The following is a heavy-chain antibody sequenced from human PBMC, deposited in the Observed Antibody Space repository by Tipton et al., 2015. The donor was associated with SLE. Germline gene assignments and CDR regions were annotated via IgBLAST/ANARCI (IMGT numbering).Heavy chain of an antibody. CDR3: AREGGGYYPSYYFDC. Sequence: SLRLSCAASGFTFSTYWMSWVRQAPGKGLEWVANIKQDGGEQNYVHSVKGRLIISRDNAKNALYLQMNNRRAEDTAVYYCAREGGGYYPSYYFDCWGQGTLVTVSS. D-gene: IGHD1-26*01. V-gene: IGHV3-7*01. J-gene: IGHJ4*02. CDR1: GFTFSTYW. CDR2: IKQDGGEQ.